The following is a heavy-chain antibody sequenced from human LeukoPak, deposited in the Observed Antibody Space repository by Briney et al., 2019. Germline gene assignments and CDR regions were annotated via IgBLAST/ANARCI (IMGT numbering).Heavy chain of an antibody. CDR1: GGSISSGGYS. D-gene: IGHD3-3*01. CDR3: ARGPDYDFWSGYSTYFDY. J-gene: IGHJ4*02. V-gene: IGHV4-30-2*01. Sequence: SETLSLTCAVSGGSISSGGYSWSWIRQPPGKGLEWIGYIYHSGSTYYNPSLKSRVTISVDRSKNQFSLKLSSVTAADTAVYYCARGPDYDFWSGYSTYFDYWGQGTLVTVSS. CDR2: IYHSGST.